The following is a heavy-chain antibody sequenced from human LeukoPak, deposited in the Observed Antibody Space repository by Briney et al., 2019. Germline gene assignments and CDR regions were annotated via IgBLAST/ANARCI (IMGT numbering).Heavy chain of an antibody. CDR1: GFTLSSNY. D-gene: IGHD6-19*01. J-gene: IGHJ4*02. CDR3: ARDLTVSSGWALGY. Sequence: GGSLRLSCAASGFTLSSNYMSWVRQAPGKGLEWVSVIYSGGSTYYADSVKGRFTISRDNSKNTLYLQMNSLRAEDTAVYYCARDLTVSSGWALGYWGQGTLVTVSS. V-gene: IGHV3-53*01. CDR2: IYSGGST.